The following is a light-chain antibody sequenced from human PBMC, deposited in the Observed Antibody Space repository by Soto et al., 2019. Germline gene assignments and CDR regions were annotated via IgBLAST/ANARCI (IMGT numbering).Light chain of an antibody. CDR2: TAS. CDR1: QSISSW. J-gene: IGKJ4*01. CDR3: QQANSFPLT. V-gene: IGKV1-12*01. Sequence: DIQMTQSPSTLSASIGDRVAITFGASQSISSWLAWYQQKPEKAPKLLISTASSLQSGVPSRFSGSGSGTEFTLTISSLQPEDFATYYCQQANSFPLTFGGGTKVDI.